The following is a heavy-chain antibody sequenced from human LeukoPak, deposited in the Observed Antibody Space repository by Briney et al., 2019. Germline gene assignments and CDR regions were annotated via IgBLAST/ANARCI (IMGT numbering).Heavy chain of an antibody. D-gene: IGHD2-21*01. CDR1: GFTFSSYA. CDR2: ISYDGSNK. CDR3: ARDPNELLFYYYYGMDV. V-gene: IGHV3-30-3*01. J-gene: IGHJ6*02. Sequence: GGSLRLSCAASGFTFSSYAMHWVRQAPGKGLEWVAVISYDGSNKYYADSVKGRFTISRDNSKNTLYLQMNSLRAEDTAVYYCARDPNELLFYYYYGMDVWGQGTTVTVSS.